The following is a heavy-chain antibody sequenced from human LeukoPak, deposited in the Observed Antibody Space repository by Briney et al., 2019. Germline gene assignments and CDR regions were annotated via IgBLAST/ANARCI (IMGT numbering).Heavy chain of an antibody. D-gene: IGHD1-14*01. CDR1: GDSVDSYY. CDR2: INHSGST. V-gene: IGHV4-34*01. J-gene: IGHJ4*02. CDR3: ARGPRNRHYFDY. Sequence: SETLSLTCTVSGDSVDSYYWSWIRQPPGKGLEWIGEINHSGSTNYNPSLKSRVTISVDTSKNQFSLKLSSVTAADTAVYYCARGPRNRHYFDYWGQGTLVTVSS.